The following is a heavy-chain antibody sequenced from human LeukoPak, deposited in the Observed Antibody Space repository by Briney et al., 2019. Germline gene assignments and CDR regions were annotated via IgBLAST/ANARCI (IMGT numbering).Heavy chain of an antibody. CDR2: PSASDGST. J-gene: IGHJ4*02. D-gene: IGHD5-24*01. Sequence: QPGGKLCFYCAGYAFTYSSFAMSWLRPAPGLGLEWVLRPSASDGSTSHAVHVKGRITINRASSTANMYLQMNSLRPEDTAVYYWAKGGWLEYWGQGTLVTVSS. CDR1: AFTYSSFA. CDR3: AKGGWLEY. V-gene: IGHV3-23*01.